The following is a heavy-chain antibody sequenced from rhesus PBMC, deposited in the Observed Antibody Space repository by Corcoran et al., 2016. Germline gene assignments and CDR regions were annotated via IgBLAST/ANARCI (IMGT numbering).Heavy chain of an antibody. CDR2: IFSDTEST. J-gene: IGHJ4*01. V-gene: IGHV4S12*01. CDR1: GGPIRSGPYF. CDR3: ARQGL. Sequence: QGRLQESGPGVVKPSETLSLTCVVSGGPIRSGPYFSSWIRQSPGKGLDWLGGIFSDTESTNYNPSLKSRVTISKDTSKNQFSLKLSSVTAADTAVYYCARQGLWGQGVLVTVSS.